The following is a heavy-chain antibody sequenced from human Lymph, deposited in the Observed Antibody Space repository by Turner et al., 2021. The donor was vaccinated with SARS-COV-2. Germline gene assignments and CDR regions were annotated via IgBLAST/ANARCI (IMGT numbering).Heavy chain of an antibody. CDR3: ARDYYDFWSGYNSYYYGMDV. V-gene: IGHV3-21*01. Sequence: EVQLVESGGGLVKPGGSLSLSCAASGFTFSSYSTNWVRQAQGKGLEWVSSISSRSSYIYNADSVKGRFTISRENAKNSLYLQMNSLRAEDTAVYYCARDYYDFWSGYNSYYYGMDVWGQGTTVTVSS. D-gene: IGHD3-3*01. J-gene: IGHJ6*02. CDR1: GFTFSSYS. CDR2: ISSRSSYI.